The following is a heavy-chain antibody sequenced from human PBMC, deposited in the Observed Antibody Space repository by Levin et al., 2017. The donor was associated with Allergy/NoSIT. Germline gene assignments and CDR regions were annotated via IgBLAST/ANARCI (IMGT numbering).Heavy chain of an antibody. Sequence: GESLKISCAASGFTFSNYAISWVRQAPGKGLEWLSIISGTSSTIYYAGSVKGRFTISRDNDKNSLFLQMNGLRAEDTAVYYCARDIVGVGTGASWYYYGMDVWGQGTTVTVSS. CDR2: ISGTSSTI. V-gene: IGHV3-48*01. CDR1: GFTFSNYA. D-gene: IGHD6-13*01. J-gene: IGHJ6*02. CDR3: ARDIVGVGTGASWYYYGMDV.